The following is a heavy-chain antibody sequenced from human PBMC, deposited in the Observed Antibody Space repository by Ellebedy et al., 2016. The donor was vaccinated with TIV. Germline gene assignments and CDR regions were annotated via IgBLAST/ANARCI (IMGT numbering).Heavy chain of an antibody. Sequence: GESLKISCKGSGYSFASYWIGWVRQMPGKGLEWVGGMSPGDSNTGYSPSFQGQVTISADKSTTTAYLQWSSLKASDTAMYYCARAITVDYWYINLWGRGTLVTVSS. V-gene: IGHV5-51*01. J-gene: IGHJ2*01. D-gene: IGHD3-10*01. CDR2: MSPGDSNT. CDR3: ARAITVDYWYINL. CDR1: GYSFASYW.